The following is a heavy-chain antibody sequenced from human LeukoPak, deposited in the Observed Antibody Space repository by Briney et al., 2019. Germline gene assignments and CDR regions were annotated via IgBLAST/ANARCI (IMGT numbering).Heavy chain of an antibody. CDR1: GFIFSRYS. J-gene: IGHJ4*02. CDR3: ANQGATMCY. CDR2: IKQDGSEK. V-gene: IGHV3-7*02. D-gene: IGHD1-26*01. Sequence: GGSLRLSCAASGFIFSRYSMSWVRQAPGKGLEWVANIKQDGSEKYYVDSVKGRFTISRDNAKYSLYLQMNSLRAEDTAVYYCANQGATMCYWGQGTLVTVSS.